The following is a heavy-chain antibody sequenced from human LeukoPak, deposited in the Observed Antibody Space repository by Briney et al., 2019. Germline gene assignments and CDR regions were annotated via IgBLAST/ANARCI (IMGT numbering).Heavy chain of an antibody. D-gene: IGHD1-7*01. CDR3: ARHAWDGTPHRWFDP. Sequence: GESLKISCKASGYSFTNYWIGWVRQIPGRSLEWMGIINPPNSDAKYSPSFQGQVTISVDKSISTAYLQWTSLKASDNAIYYCARHAWDGTPHRWFDPWGQGTRVTVSS. CDR1: GYSFTNYW. CDR2: INPPNSDA. J-gene: IGHJ5*02. V-gene: IGHV5-51*01.